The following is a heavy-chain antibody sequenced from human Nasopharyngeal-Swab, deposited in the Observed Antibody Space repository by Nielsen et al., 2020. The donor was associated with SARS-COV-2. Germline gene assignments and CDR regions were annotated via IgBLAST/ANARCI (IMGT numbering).Heavy chain of an antibody. V-gene: IGHV3-33*01. CDR1: GFTFSSYG. D-gene: IGHD1-7*01. CDR2: IWYDGSNK. CDR3: ARDIPFAVTGTTPPDAFDI. Sequence: GGSLRLSCAASGFTFSSYGMHWVRQAPGKGLEWVAVIWYDGSNKYYADSVKGRFTISRDNSKNTLCLQMNSLRAEDTAVYYCARDIPFAVTGTTPPDAFDIWGQGTMVTVSS. J-gene: IGHJ3*02.